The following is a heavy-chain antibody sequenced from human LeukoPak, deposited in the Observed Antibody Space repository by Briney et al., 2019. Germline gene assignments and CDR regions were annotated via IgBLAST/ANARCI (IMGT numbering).Heavy chain of an antibody. CDR1: GFTFSDYY. V-gene: IGHV3-11*04. J-gene: IGHJ6*03. CDR3: ARDEMVRGVIEYYYYMDV. CDR2: ISSSGSTI. Sequence: GGSLRLSCAASGFTFSDYYMSWIRQAPGKGLEWVSYISSSGSTIYYADSVKGRFTISRDNAKNSLYLQMNSLRAEDTAVYYCARDEMVRGVIEYYYYMDVWGKGTTVTVSS. D-gene: IGHD3-10*01.